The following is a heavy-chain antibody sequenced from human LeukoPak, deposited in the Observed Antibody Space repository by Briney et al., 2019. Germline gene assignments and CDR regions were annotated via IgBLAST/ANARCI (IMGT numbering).Heavy chain of an antibody. CDR1: GFTFSSYG. CDR3: ARKTSGSYSVDY. V-gene: IGHV3-33*01. D-gene: IGHD1-26*01. CDR2: IWYDGSNK. Sequence: GGSLRLSCAASGFTFSSYGMHWVRQAPGKGLEWVAVIWYDGSNKYYADSVKGRFTISRDNSKNMLYLQMNSLRAEDTAVYYCARKTSGSYSVDYWGQGTLVTVSS. J-gene: IGHJ4*02.